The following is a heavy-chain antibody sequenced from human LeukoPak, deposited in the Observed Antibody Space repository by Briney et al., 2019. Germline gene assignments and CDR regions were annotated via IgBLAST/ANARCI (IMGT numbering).Heavy chain of an antibody. Sequence: SVKVSCKASGGTFSKYAISGGRQAPGQGLEWMGGIIPIFSTTNYAQKFQARVTITADESTSTAYMELSSLRSDDTAMYYCARQDAKCSSTSCYAGGWFDPWGQGTPVTVSS. V-gene: IGHV1-69*01. D-gene: IGHD2-2*01. CDR3: ARQDAKCSSTSCYAGGWFDP. J-gene: IGHJ5*02. CDR1: GGTFSKYA. CDR2: IIPIFSTT.